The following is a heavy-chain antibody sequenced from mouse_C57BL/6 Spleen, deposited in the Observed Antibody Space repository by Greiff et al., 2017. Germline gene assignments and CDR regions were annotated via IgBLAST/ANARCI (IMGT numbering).Heavy chain of an antibody. J-gene: IGHJ4*01. CDR3: AVGRYDYLYYAMDY. CDR1: GFTFSDYG. CDR2: ISSGSSTI. Sequence: EVKLMESGGGLVKPGGSLKLSCAASGFTFSDYGMHWVRQAPEKGLEWVAYISSGSSTIYYADTVKGRFTISRDNAKNTLFLQMTSLRSEDTAMXYCAVGRYDYLYYAMDYWGQGTSVTVSS. D-gene: IGHD2-4*01. V-gene: IGHV5-17*01.